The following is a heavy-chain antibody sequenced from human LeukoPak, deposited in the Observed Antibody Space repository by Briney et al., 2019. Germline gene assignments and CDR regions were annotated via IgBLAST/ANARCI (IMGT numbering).Heavy chain of an antibody. CDR2: INAGNGNT. D-gene: IGHD1-1*01. CDR1: GYTFTSYA. CDR3: ARDPLFVRLVYYYYGMDV. V-gene: IGHV1-3*01. Sequence: ASVKVSCKASGYTFTSYAMHWVRQAPGQRLEWMGWINAGNGNTKYSQKFQGRVTITRDTSASTAYMELSSLRSEDTAVYYCARDPLFVRLVYYYYGMDVWGQGTTVTVSS. J-gene: IGHJ6*02.